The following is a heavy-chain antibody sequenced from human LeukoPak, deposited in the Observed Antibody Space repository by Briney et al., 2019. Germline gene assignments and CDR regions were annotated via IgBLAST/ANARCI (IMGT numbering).Heavy chain of an antibody. Sequence: GGSLRLSCAASGFTFSTYRMNWVRQAPGKGLEWVSYISSSSSNIYYADSVKGRFTISRDNAKNSLYLQMNSLRAEDTAVYYCARESGFRGDAFDIWGQGTMVTVSS. CDR3: ARESGFRGDAFDI. CDR2: ISSSSSNI. D-gene: IGHD3-10*01. CDR1: GFTFSTYR. V-gene: IGHV3-48*01. J-gene: IGHJ3*02.